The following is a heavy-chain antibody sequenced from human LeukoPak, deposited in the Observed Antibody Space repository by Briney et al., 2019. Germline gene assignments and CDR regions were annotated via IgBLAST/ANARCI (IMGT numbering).Heavy chain of an antibody. J-gene: IGHJ4*02. CDR3: ARPSYSSSWYIVDY. D-gene: IGHD6-13*01. CDR2: ISSSGSTI. V-gene: IGHV3-48*03. CDR1: GFTFSTYA. Sequence: PGGSLRLSCIVSGFTFSTYAMNWVRQAPGKGLEWVSYISSSGSTIYYADSVKGRFTISRDNAKNSLYLQMNSLRAEDTAVYYCARPSYSSSWYIVDYWGQGTLVTVSS.